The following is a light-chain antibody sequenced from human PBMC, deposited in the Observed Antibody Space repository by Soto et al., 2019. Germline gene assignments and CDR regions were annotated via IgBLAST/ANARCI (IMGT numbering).Light chain of an antibody. CDR2: GNS. Sequence: QSVLTQPPSVSGAPGQRVTISCTGSSSNIGAGYDVHWYQQLPGTAPKLLIYGNSNRPSGVPDRFSGSKSGTSASLAITGLQAEDEADYYCQSYDSSLSGRDVVFGGGTQLTV. V-gene: IGLV1-40*01. CDR1: SSNIGAGYD. CDR3: QSYDSSLSGRDVV. J-gene: IGLJ2*01.